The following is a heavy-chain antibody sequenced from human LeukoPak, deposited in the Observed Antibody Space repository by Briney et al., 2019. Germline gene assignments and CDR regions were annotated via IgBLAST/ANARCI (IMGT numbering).Heavy chain of an antibody. Sequence: ASVKVSCKASGYTFTSYGISWVRQAPGQGLEWMGWISAYNGNTNYAQKLQGRVTMTTDTSTSTAYMELRSLRSDDTAVYYCARDPTYYCTGGVCGGLDYWGQGTPVTVSS. D-gene: IGHD2-8*02. J-gene: IGHJ4*02. CDR3: ARDPTYYCTGGVCGGLDY. CDR1: GYTFTSYG. CDR2: ISAYNGNT. V-gene: IGHV1-18*01.